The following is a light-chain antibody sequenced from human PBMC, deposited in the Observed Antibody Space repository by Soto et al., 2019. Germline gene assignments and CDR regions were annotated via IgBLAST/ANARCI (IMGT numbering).Light chain of an antibody. CDR1: SSNIGINY. CDR2: RNN. Sequence: VLTQPPSASGTPGQRVTISCSGSSSNIGINYVYWYQQLPGTAPKLLIYRNNQRPSGVPERFSGSKSGTPASLAISGLRSEDEADYYCAAWDDTLSRVVFGGGTQLTVL. CDR3: AAWDDTLSRVV. J-gene: IGLJ2*01. V-gene: IGLV1-47*01.